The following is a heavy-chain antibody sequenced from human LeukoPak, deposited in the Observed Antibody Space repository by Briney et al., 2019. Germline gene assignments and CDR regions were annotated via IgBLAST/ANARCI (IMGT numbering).Heavy chain of an antibody. Sequence: SVKVSCKASGGTFSSYAISWVRQAPGQGLEWMGGIIPIFGTANYAQKFQGRVTITADESTSTAYMELSSLRSEDTAVYYCARLALGYRSSTSCPHFDYWGQGTLVTVSS. J-gene: IGHJ4*02. CDR1: GGTFSSYA. D-gene: IGHD2-2*01. CDR2: IIPIFGTA. CDR3: ARLALGYRSSTSCPHFDY. V-gene: IGHV1-69*01.